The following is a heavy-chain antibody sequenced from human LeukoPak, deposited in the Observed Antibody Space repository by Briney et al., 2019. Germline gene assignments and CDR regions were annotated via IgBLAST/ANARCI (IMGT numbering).Heavy chain of an antibody. J-gene: IGHJ6*02. V-gene: IGHV3-21*01. D-gene: IGHD2-15*01. Sequence: PGGSLRLSCAASGFTFSSYSMNWVRQAPGKGLEWVSSISSRSSYIYYADSVKGRFTISRDNAKNSLYLQMNSLRAEDTAVYYCASDIVVRAYGMDVWGQGTTVTVSS. CDR1: GFTFSSYS. CDR3: ASDIVVRAYGMDV. CDR2: ISSRSSYI.